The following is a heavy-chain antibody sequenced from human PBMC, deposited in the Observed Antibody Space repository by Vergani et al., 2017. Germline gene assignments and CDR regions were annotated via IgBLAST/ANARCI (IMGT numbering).Heavy chain of an antibody. CDR1: GFDFGAYA. Sequence: EVKLVESGGGTFPPGGSLRLSCEASGFDFGAYAMSWVRQVPGKGPEWVAGLNYNGDSKVYIDSVRGRFTISRDNAKNSLYLRVDSLGVEDTALYYCVTGGLDYTWYPPYLFEHWGQGTLVTVSS. D-gene: IGHD3-3*01. CDR3: VTGGLDYTWYPPYLFEH. V-gene: IGHV3-20*04. CDR2: LNYNGDSK. J-gene: IGHJ4*02.